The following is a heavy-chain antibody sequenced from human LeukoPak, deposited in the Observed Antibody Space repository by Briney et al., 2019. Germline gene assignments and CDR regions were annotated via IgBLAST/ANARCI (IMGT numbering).Heavy chain of an antibody. J-gene: IGHJ4*02. CDR3: ARGSYNSSSDVDY. CDR1: GYTFTGYY. D-gene: IGHD6-6*01. CDR2: INPNSGGT. Sequence: AASVKVSCKASGYTFTGYYLHWVRQAPGQGPEWMGWINPNSGGTNYAQKFQGRVTMTRDTYITTAYMELSSLRSDDTAVYYCARGSYNSSSDVDYWGQGTLVTVSS. V-gene: IGHV1-2*02.